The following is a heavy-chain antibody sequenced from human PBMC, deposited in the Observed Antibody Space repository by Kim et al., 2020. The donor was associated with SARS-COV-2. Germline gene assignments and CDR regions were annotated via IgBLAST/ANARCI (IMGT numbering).Heavy chain of an antibody. CDR1: GGSITYHH. V-gene: IGHV4-59*11. CDR3: GRLPRIKVTVGIIYM. J-gene: IGHJ6*03. CDR2: IYNSDTATT. Sequence: SETLSLTCSVYGGSITYHHWTWIRQPPGKGLEWIGYIYNSDTATTNSNLTLQTTISISISTTKCSFTLTLVTATAAAASECSCGRLPRIKVTVGIIYM. D-gene: IGHD4-17*01.